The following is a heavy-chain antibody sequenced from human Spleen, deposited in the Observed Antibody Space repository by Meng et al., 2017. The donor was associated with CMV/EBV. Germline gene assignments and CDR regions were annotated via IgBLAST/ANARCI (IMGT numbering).Heavy chain of an antibody. CDR2: VKQDGSEK. V-gene: IGHV3-7*03. CDR1: EFIFSDYW. CDR3: AKGYCSSTTCYGLGYGMDV. Sequence: GGSLRLSCAASEFIFSDYWMSWVRQAPGKGLQWVANVKQDGSEKYYVDSVKGRFTISRDNAGFSLYLQMNSLRAEDTALYYCAKGYCSSTTCYGLGYGMDVWGQGTTVTVSS. J-gene: IGHJ6*02. D-gene: IGHD2-2*01.